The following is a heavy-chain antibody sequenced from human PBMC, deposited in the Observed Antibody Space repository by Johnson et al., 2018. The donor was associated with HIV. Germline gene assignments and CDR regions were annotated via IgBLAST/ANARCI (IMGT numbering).Heavy chain of an antibody. V-gene: IGHV3-11*01. CDR3: ARELRIAARGLAFDI. CDR2: ISNSGGTI. CDR1: GFTFSDYY. J-gene: IGHJ3*02. Sequence: QVQLVESGGGLVQPGGSLRLSCLASGFTFSDYYMSWIRQAPGKGLEWVSYISNSGGTIYSADSVQGRFTISRDNSKNTLYLQMNSLKTEDTAVYYCARELRIAARGLAFDIWGRGTMVTVSS. D-gene: IGHD6-6*01.